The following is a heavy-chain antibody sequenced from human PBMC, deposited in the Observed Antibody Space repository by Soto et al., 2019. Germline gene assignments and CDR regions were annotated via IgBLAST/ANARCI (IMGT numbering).Heavy chain of an antibody. D-gene: IGHD2-2*01. CDR2: IIPVFGTT. Sequence: QVQLVQSGAEVKKPGSSVKVFCKASGGTFSNYTISWVRQAPGQGLEWMGGIIPVFGTTDDEQKFQGRVTSSADGSTSTAYMKLSSLRSADTDVYSCARSSTYIVVREPTGNQDYYGMDVWGQGTTVTVSS. V-gene: IGHV1-69*01. J-gene: IGHJ6*02. CDR3: ARSSTYIVVREPTGNQDYYGMDV. CDR1: GGTFSNYT.